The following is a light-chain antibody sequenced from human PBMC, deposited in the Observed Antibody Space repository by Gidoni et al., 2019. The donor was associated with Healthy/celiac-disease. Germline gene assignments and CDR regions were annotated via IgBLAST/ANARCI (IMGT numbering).Light chain of an antibody. CDR3: QKYNNWPIFT. CDR2: GAS. J-gene: IGKJ3*01. CDR1: QSVSSN. V-gene: IGKV3-15*01. Sequence: EIVMTQSPATLSVSPGERATLSCRASQSVSSNLAWYQQKPGQAPRLLIYGASTRATGIPARLSGSGSGTEFTLTISSLQSEDFAVYYCQKYNNWPIFTFGPGTKVDIK.